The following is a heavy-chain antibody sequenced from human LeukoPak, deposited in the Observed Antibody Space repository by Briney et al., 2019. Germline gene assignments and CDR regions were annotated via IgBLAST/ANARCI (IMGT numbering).Heavy chain of an antibody. J-gene: IGHJ6*03. CDR2: IYYSGST. CDR3: ARAVDTAMAGYYYYMDV. V-gene: IGHV4-59*01. Sequence: PSETLSLTCTVSGGSISSYYWSWIRQPPGKGLEWIGYIYYSGSTNYNPSLKSRVTISVDTSKNQFSLKLSSVTAADTAVYYCARAVDTAMAGYYYYMDVWGKGTTVTVPS. D-gene: IGHD5-18*01. CDR1: GGSISSYY.